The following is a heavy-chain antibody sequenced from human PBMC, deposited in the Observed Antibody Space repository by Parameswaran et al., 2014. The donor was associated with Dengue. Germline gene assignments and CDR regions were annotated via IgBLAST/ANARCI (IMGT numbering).Heavy chain of an antibody. Sequence: WIRQPPGKGLEWVALISYGGTSKFYADSVKGRFTISRDNSKNTLYLQMNSLRPEDMALYYCARDRRADEEPQPHHYYGLDVWGQGTTVTVSS. CDR3: ARDRRADEEPQPHHYYGLDV. CDR2: ISYGGTSK. J-gene: IGHJ6*02. V-gene: IGHV3-30*04. D-gene: IGHD1-26*01.